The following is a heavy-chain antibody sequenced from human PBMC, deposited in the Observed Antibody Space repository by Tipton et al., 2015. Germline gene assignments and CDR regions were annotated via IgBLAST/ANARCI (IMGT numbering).Heavy chain of an antibody. CDR1: GFDLSSYA. CDR3: ARLGRWLEVDF. CDR2: IWADGSNE. D-gene: IGHD5-24*01. Sequence: SLRLSCVASGFDLSSYAIHWVRQAPGKGLEWAGVIWADGSNEFYADSVRGRFTVSRNISKNTVYLQMNSPRAEDTAVYYCARLGRWLEVDFWGQGTLVTVSS. J-gene: IGHJ4*02. V-gene: IGHV3-33*01.